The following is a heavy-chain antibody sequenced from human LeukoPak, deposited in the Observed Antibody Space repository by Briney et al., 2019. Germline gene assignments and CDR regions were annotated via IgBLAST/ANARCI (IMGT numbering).Heavy chain of an antibody. D-gene: IGHD2-15*01. Sequence: GGSLRLSCAASGFNFRTYAMSWVRQAPGKGLEWVSAISGSDPGTYHADSVKGRFTISRDNSKNTLYLQMNSLRAEDTAVYYCRTGYCSGGSCYWWIDYWGQGTLVTVSS. CDR2: ISGSDPGT. J-gene: IGHJ4*02. CDR1: GFNFRTYA. CDR3: RTGYCSGGSCYWWIDY. V-gene: IGHV3-23*01.